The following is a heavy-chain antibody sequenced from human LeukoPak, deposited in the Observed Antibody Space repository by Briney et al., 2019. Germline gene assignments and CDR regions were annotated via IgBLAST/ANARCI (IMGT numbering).Heavy chain of an antibody. CDR2: ISAYNGNT. D-gene: IGHD5-24*01. J-gene: IGHJ2*01. CDR3: ARDGDMATHECWYFDL. V-gene: IGHV1-18*01. CDR1: GYTFTSYG. Sequence: ASVKVSCKASGYTFTSYGFSWVRQAPGQGLEWMGWISAYNGNTNYAQKLQDRVTMTTDTFTSTAYMELRSLRSDDTAVYYRARDGDMATHECWYFDLWGRGTLVTVSS.